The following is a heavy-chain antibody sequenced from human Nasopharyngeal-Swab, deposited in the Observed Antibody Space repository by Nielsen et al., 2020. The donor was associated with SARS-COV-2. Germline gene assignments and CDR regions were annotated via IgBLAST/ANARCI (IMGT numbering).Heavy chain of an antibody. CDR1: GFTLDDYA. D-gene: IGHD6-19*01. Sequence: GSPLRLSCAPSGFTLDDYAMHWVPQAPGKGLEWVSGISGIGGSTYYADSVKGRFTISRDNSKNTLYLQMNSLRAEDTAVYYCAKDRLYAVAGGVDYWGQGTLVTVSS. J-gene: IGHJ4*02. V-gene: IGHV3-23*01. CDR2: ISGIGGST. CDR3: AKDRLYAVAGGVDY.